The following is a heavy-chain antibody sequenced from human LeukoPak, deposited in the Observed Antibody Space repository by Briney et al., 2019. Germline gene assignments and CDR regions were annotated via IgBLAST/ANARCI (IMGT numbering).Heavy chain of an antibody. CDR3: AKHKENYGDSCLDDY. V-gene: IGHV3-7*03. D-gene: IGHD4-17*01. J-gene: IGHJ4*02. CDR2: IKQDGSEK. CDR1: GFTFSSYW. Sequence: GGSLRLSCAASGFTFSSYWMSWVRQAPGKGLEWVANIKQDGSEKYYVDSVKGRFTISRDNAKNSLYLQMNSLRAEDTAVYYCAKHKENYGDSCLDDYWGQGTLVTVSS.